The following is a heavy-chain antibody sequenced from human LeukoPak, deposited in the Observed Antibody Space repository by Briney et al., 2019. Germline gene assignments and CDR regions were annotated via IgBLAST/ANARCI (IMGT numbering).Heavy chain of an antibody. CDR3: ARGGIAAAGSLDY. Sequence: GGSLRLSCAASGFTFSSYAMHWVRQAPGKGLEWVAVISYDGSNKYYADSVKGRFTISRDNSKNTLYLQMNSLRAEDTAVYYCARGGIAAAGSLDYWGQGTLVTVSS. CDR1: GFTFSSYA. J-gene: IGHJ4*02. D-gene: IGHD6-13*01. V-gene: IGHV3-30-3*01. CDR2: ISYDGSNK.